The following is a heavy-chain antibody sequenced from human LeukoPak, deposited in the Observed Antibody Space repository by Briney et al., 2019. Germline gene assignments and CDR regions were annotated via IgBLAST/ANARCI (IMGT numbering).Heavy chain of an antibody. CDR2: IYYSGST. CDR1: GGSISSSSYY. CDR3: ARDLWFGELYSYFDL. D-gene: IGHD3-10*01. J-gene: IGHJ2*01. V-gene: IGHV4-30-4*08. Sequence: SETLSLTCTVSGGSISSSSYYWGWIRRPPGKGLEWIGYIYYSGSTYYNPSLKSRVTISVDTSKNQFSLKLSPVTAADTAVYYCARDLWFGELYSYFDLWGRGTLVTVSS.